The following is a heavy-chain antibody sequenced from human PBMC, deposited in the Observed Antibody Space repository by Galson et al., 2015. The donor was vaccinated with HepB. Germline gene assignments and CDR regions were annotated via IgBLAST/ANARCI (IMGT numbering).Heavy chain of an antibody. V-gene: IGHV1-3*01. CDR2: INAGNGNT. Sequence: SVKVSCKASGYTFTTYAMHWVRQAPGQRLEWMGWINAGNGNTKYSQRFQGRVTMTRDTSASTAYMELSSLRSEDTAVYFCAGQKLQPGYYYYYGMAVWGQGTTVTVSS. CDR1: GYTFTTYA. CDR3: AGQKLQPGYYYYYGMAV. J-gene: IGHJ6*02. D-gene: IGHD1-1*01.